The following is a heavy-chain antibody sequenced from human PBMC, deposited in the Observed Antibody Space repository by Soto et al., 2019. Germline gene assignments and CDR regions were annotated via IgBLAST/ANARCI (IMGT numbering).Heavy chain of an antibody. D-gene: IGHD3-22*01. CDR3: ARGQSYSYDSSGYFFDY. J-gene: IGHJ4*02. CDR2: INHSGST. V-gene: IGHV4-34*01. CDR1: GGSFSGYY. Sequence: SETLSLTCAVYGGSFSGYYWSWIRQPPGKGLEWIGEINHSGSTKYNPSLKSRVTISVDASKNQFSLKLSSVTAADTAVYYCARGQSYSYDSSGYFFDYWGQGTLVTVSS.